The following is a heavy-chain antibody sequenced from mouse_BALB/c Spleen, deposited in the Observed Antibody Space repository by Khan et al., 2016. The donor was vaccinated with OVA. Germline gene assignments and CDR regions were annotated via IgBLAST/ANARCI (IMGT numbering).Heavy chain of an antibody. J-gene: IGHJ3*01. CDR2: ICDGGSYT. Sequence: EVELVESGGGLVRPGGSLKLSCAASGFTFSDYYMYWVRQTPEKRLEWVATICDGGSYTYYPDCVKGRFIIYRDDAKQDLYMQMSSLKSEHTATDYCERAYYGDRFAYWGQRTLVTVSA. CDR1: GFTFSDYY. V-gene: IGHV5-4*02. D-gene: IGHD2-13*01. CDR3: ERAYYGDRFAY.